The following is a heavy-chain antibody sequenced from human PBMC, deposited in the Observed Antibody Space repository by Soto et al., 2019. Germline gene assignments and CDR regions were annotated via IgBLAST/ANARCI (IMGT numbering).Heavy chain of an antibody. CDR1: GFTFSSYA. V-gene: IGHV3-23*01. J-gene: IGHJ3*02. CDR2: ISGSGGST. D-gene: IGHD6-13*01. CDR3: AKDRGGSISWYFADAFDI. Sequence: GGSLRLSCAASGFTFSSYAMSWVRQAPGKGLEWVSAISGSGGSTYYADSVKGRFTISRDNSKNTLYLQMNSLRAEDTAVYYCAKDRGGSISWYFADAFDIWGQGTMVTVSS.